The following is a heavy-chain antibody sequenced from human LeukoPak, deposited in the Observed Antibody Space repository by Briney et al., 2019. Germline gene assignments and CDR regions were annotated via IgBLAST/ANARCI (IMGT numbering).Heavy chain of an antibody. CDR2: IYYSGST. CDR3: ARDHGYSYDLVHYYYYMDV. D-gene: IGHD5-18*01. J-gene: IGHJ6*03. CDR1: AGSISSYY. Sequence: KPSETLSLTCTVAAGSISSYYWSWIRQPPGKGLEWIGYIYYSGSTNYNPSLKSRVTISVDTSKNQFSLKLSSVTAAGTAVYYCARDHGYSYDLVHYYYYMDVWGKGTTVTVSS. V-gene: IGHV4-59*01.